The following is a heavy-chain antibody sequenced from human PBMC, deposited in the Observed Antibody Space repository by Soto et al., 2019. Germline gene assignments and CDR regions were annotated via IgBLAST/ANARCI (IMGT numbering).Heavy chain of an antibody. D-gene: IGHD1-26*01. J-gene: IGHJ5*02. CDR1: GVSISSGDYY. Sequence: SETLSLTCPVSGVSISSGDYYWSWIRQPPGKGLEWIGYIYYSGSTYYNPSLKSRVTISVDTSKNQFSLKLSSVTAADTAVYYCARVASGSYSNWFDPWGQGTLVTVSS. CDR2: IYYSGST. V-gene: IGHV4-30-4*01. CDR3: ARVASGSYSNWFDP.